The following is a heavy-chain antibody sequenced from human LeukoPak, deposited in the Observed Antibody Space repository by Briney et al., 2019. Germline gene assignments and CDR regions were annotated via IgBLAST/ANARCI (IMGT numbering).Heavy chain of an antibody. CDR1: GFTFSSYA. J-gene: IGHJ3*02. Sequence: PGGSLRLSCAASGFTFSSYAMHWVRQAPGQGLEWMGWINPNSGGTNYAQKFQGRVTMTRDTSISTAYMELSRLRSDDTAVYYCAKSHIYDYGDYADAFDIWGQGTMVTVSS. CDR2: INPNSGGT. V-gene: IGHV1-2*02. CDR3: AKSHIYDYGDYADAFDI. D-gene: IGHD4-17*01.